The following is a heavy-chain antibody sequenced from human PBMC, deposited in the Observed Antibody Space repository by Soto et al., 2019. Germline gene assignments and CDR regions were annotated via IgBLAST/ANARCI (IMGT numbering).Heavy chain of an antibody. J-gene: IGHJ4*02. V-gene: IGHV1-18*01. CDR1: GYTFTSYG. D-gene: IGHD6-19*01. Sequence: ASVKVSCKASGYTFTSYGISWVRQAPGQGLEWMGWISAYNGNTNYAQKHQGRVTMTTDTTTSTAYMELRSLRSDDTAVYYCARDRRVYSSGRSDYWGQGTLVTVSS. CDR3: ARDRRVYSSGRSDY. CDR2: ISAYNGNT.